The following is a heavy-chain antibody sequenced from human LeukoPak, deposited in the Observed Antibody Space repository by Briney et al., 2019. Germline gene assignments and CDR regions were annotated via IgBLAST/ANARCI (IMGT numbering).Heavy chain of an antibody. CDR2: IYTSGST. V-gene: IGHV4-4*07. Sequence: SETLSLTXTVSGGSISSYYWSWIRQTAGKGLEWIGRIYTSGSTNYNPSLKSRVTMSVDTSKNQFSLKLSSVTAADTAVYYCASEYCSGGSCYFLHWGQGTLVTVSS. CDR3: ASEYCSGGSCYFLH. D-gene: IGHD2-15*01. J-gene: IGHJ4*02. CDR1: GGSISSYY.